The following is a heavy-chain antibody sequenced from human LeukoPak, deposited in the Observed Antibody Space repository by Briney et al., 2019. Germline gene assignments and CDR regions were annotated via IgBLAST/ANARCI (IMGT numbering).Heavy chain of an antibody. Sequence: GASVKLSCKASGGTFSSYAISWVRQAPGQGLEWMGGIIPIFGTANYAQKLQGRVTITTDESTSTAYMELRSLRSEDTAVYYCARAKSEDGYNSDWGQGTLVTVSS. V-gene: IGHV1-69*05. D-gene: IGHD5-24*01. J-gene: IGHJ4*02. CDR2: IIPIFGTA. CDR3: ARAKSEDGYNSD. CDR1: GGTFSSYA.